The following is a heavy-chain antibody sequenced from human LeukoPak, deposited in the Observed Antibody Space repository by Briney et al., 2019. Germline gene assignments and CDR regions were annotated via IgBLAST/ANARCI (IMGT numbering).Heavy chain of an antibody. D-gene: IGHD3-22*01. CDR2: INTNTGDP. J-gene: IGHJ5*02. CDR3: ARSRLYYYDSSGYSSITNWFDP. CDR1: GYTFTGYY. V-gene: IGHV7-4-1*02. Sequence: ASVKVSCKASGYTFTGYYMHWVRQAPGQGLEWMGWINTNTGDPTYAQGFTGRFVFSLDTSVSTAYLQISSLKAEDTAVYYCARSRLYYYDSSGYSSITNWFDPWGQGTLVTVSS.